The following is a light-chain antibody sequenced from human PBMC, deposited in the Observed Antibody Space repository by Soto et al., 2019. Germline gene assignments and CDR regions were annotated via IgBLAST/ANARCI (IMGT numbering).Light chain of an antibody. J-gene: IGKJ1*01. CDR2: KAS. V-gene: IGKV1-5*03. CDR3: QQYNSYSWT. Sequence: DIQMTESPSTPSASVGDIVTITCRASQSISSWLAWYQQKPGKAPKLLIYKASSLESGVPSRFSGSGSGTEFTLTISSLQPDDFATYYCQQYNSYSWTFGQGTKVDIK. CDR1: QSISSW.